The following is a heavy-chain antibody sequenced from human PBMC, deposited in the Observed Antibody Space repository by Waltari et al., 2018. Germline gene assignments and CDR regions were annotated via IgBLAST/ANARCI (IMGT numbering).Heavy chain of an antibody. CDR3: VRSRKRAGEVTFDD. V-gene: IGHV3-30*02. D-gene: IGHD3-16*01. CDR1: GFSCSDYG. Sequence: QVQLAESGGGVVLPGGSRRLACAASGFSCSDYGLHWVRQAPGKGLEWVAFIRIDDSDTYYADSMKGRFIISRDNSKSTLFLQMDGLRPDDTAVYYCVRSRKRAGEVTFDDWGQGTLVTVS. J-gene: IGHJ4*02. CDR2: IRIDDSDT.